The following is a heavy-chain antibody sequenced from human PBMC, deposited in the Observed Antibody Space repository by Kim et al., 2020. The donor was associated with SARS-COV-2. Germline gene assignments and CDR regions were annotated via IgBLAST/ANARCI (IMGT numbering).Heavy chain of an antibody. V-gene: IGHV5-51*01. D-gene: IGHD3-3*01. CDR3: ARGYDSRGWFDP. Sequence: RYSPSFQGQVPISADKSISTAYLQWSSLKASDTAMYYCARGYDSRGWFDPWGQGTLVTVSS. J-gene: IGHJ5*02.